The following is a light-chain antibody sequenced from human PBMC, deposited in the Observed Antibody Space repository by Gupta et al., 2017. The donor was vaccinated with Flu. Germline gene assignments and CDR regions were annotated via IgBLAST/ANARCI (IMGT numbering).Light chain of an antibody. V-gene: IGKV1-12*01. CDR1: QGISAW. CDR3: QRTDNFPWT. CDR2: AAS. J-gene: IGKJ1*01. Sequence: QGISAWLAWYQQKPGKAPKLLMSAASSLEDGVPTRFSGSGSGTDFTLTISRLQPEDFATYYCQRTDNFPWTFGQGTKVEIK.